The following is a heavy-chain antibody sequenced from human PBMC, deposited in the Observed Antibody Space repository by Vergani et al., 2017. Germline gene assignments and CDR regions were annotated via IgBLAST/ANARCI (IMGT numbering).Heavy chain of an antibody. J-gene: IGHJ6*03. D-gene: IGHD3-10*01. CDR2: IYYSGST. CDR1: DGSIRSTFYY. Sequence: QVQLQESGPGLVKPSETLSLTCTVSDGSIRSTFYYWGWIRQPPGKGLEWIGTIYYSGSTYYNPSLKSRVTISVDTSKNQFSLKLNSVTAADTAVYYCARHKEQLVPGNYYYYYYMDVWGKGTTVTVSS. CDR3: ARHKEQLVPGNYYYYYYMDV. V-gene: IGHV4-39*01.